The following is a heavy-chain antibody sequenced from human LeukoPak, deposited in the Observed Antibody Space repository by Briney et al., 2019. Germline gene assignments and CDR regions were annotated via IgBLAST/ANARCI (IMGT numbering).Heavy chain of an antibody. V-gene: IGHV3-7*01. Sequence: GGSLRLSCAASGFTFSAYWMSWVRQAPGKGLEWVANINQDGSAKYYVDSVKGRFTISRDNAKNTLLLQMNSLRAEDTAVFYCARAGGPHTVDVWGQGTTVTVSS. CDR2: INQDGSAK. CDR3: ARAGGPHTVDV. J-gene: IGHJ6*02. CDR1: GFTFSAYW. D-gene: IGHD2-8*02.